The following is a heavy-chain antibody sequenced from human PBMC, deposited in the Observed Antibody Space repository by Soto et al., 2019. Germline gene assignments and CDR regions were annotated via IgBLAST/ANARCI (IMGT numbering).Heavy chain of an antibody. CDR1: GFTFTEHG. Sequence: QVQLVESGGGVVQPGKSLRLSCVASGFTFTEHGMHWVRQAPGKGLEWVAVIFDDGINKYYADSVKGRFTISRDTSKSTLYLQMNSLRAENTAVYSGARDHNRVGGYNWFDAWGQGTLVTVSS. CDR3: ARDHNRVGGYNWFDA. J-gene: IGHJ5*02. CDR2: IFDDGINK. D-gene: IGHD3-16*01. V-gene: IGHV3-33*01.